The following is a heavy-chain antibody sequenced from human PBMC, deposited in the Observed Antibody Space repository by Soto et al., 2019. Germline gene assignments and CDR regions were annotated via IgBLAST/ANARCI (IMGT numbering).Heavy chain of an antibody. D-gene: IGHD6-13*01. CDR1: GYTFTNYW. CDR2: IYPGDSNT. J-gene: IGHJ6*02. Sequence: GESLKISCKGSGYTFTNYWIDWVRQMPGKGLEWMGIIYPGDSNTKYSPSFQGQVTISADKSTSTAFLQWSTLKASDTAMYYCARHLGSPGYYSGMDVWGQGTKVTVSS. CDR3: ARHLGSPGYYSGMDV. V-gene: IGHV5-51*01.